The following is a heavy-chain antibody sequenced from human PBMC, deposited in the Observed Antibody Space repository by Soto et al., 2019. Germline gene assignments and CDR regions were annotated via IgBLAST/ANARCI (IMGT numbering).Heavy chain of an antibody. J-gene: IGHJ4*02. CDR3: AGPGEEHRY. CDR2: IYSGGST. Sequence: GGSLRLSCVASGFTVSSNHMSWVRQAPGKGLEWVSLIYSGGSTYYADSVKGRFTFSRDNSQNTLYLQMNSLRAEDTAVYYCAGPGEEHRYWGQGTLVTVSS. CDR1: GFTVSSNH. D-gene: IGHD3-16*01. V-gene: IGHV3-66*01.